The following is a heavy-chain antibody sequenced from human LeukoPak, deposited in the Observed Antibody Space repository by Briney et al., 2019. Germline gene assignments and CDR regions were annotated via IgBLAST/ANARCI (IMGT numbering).Heavy chain of an antibody. J-gene: IGHJ4*02. CDR1: GFTFSSYS. CDR3: ARDPQRYCSSNSCLVDY. Sequence: TGGSLRLSCTASGFTFSSYSMNWVRQAPGKGLEWLSSISSGSTYVHYADSVKGRFTISRDNAKNSLYLQMNSLTAEDTAVYYCARDPQRYCSSNSCLVDYWGQGTLVTVSS. V-gene: IGHV3-21*01. CDR2: ISSGSTYV. D-gene: IGHD2-2*01.